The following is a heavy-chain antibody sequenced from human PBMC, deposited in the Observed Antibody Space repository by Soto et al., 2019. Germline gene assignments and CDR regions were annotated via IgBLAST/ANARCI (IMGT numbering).Heavy chain of an antibody. Sequence: QVELVESGGGVVQPGASLRLSCVASGFTFSDLPLHWVRRAPGKGLEWVAVISYDGNDESYSDSVKGRFTISRDNSKTTVYLQMNSLRADDMAVYHCARDMRHDYASGRLDYLGQGTLVTVSS. V-gene: IGHV3-30-3*01. D-gene: IGHD3-10*01. CDR2: ISYDGNDE. CDR1: GFTFSDLP. CDR3: ARDMRHDYASGRLDY. J-gene: IGHJ4*02.